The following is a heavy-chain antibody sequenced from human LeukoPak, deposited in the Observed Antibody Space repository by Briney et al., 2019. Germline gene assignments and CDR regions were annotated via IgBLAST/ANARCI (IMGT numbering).Heavy chain of an antibody. CDR3: ARDRTLHDAFDI. D-gene: IGHD1-14*01. Sequence: PGGSLRLSCAASGFTFSSYAMNWVRQAPGKGLEWVSSISNSGTYIYYADSLKGRFTISRDNAKNSLYLQVNSLRAEDTAVYYCARDRTLHDAFDIWGQGTMVTVSS. J-gene: IGHJ3*02. CDR1: GFTFSSYA. CDR2: ISNSGTYI. V-gene: IGHV3-21*01.